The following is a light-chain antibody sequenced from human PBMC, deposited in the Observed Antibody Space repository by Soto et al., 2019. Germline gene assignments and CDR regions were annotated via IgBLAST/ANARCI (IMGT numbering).Light chain of an antibody. J-gene: IGKJ5*01. V-gene: IGKV3-15*01. Sequence: EIVMTQSPATLSVSLGERVTLSCRASPSISRGLAWYQQKPGQAPSLLIYDSSTRAAGIPARFSGSGSGTEFTLTISSLQSEDFALYYCQQYDNWPPITFGQGTRPEIK. CDR3: QQYDNWPPIT. CDR2: DSS. CDR1: PSISRG.